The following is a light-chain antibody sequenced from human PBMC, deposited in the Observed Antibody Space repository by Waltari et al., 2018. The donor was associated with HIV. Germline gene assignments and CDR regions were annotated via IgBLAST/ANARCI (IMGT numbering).Light chain of an antibody. Sequence: QSALTQPPPASGSPGHSVPIPCTGTSSDVGPYNYVSWYQQHPGQSPKLIIYEVTKRPSGVPDRFSASKSGNTASLTVSGLQTDDEADYYCSSYAGSNTLIFGGGTNLIVL. J-gene: IGLJ2*01. CDR3: SSYAGSNTLI. CDR1: SSDVGPYNY. CDR2: EVT. V-gene: IGLV2-8*01.